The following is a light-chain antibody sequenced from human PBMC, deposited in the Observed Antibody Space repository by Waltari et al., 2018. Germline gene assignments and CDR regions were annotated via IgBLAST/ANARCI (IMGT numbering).Light chain of an antibody. V-gene: IGLV2-23*02. CDR3: CSYAGFGIYV. CDR2: EVT. Sequence: QSGLTQPASVSGSPGQSITISCTGTSSDVGNYNLVSWYQQYPGKAPKPRVYEVTKRASGVSDRFSGSKSGNTASLTIDGLQSEDEADYYCCSYAGFGIYVFGTGTKVTVL. J-gene: IGLJ1*01. CDR1: SSDVGNYNL.